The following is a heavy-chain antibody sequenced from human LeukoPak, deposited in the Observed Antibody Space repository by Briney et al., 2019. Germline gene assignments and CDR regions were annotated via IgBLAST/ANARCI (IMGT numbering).Heavy chain of an antibody. Sequence: ASVKVSCKASGYTFTGYYMHWVRQAPGQGLEWMGWINPNSGGTNYAQKFQGWVTMTRDTSISTAYMELSRLRSDDTAVYYCARDWFCSASYCSDVFDIWGQGTMVTVFS. V-gene: IGHV1-2*04. D-gene: IGHD3-3*01. CDR3: ARDWFCSASYCSDVFDI. CDR1: GYTFTGYY. CDR2: INPNSGGT. J-gene: IGHJ3*02.